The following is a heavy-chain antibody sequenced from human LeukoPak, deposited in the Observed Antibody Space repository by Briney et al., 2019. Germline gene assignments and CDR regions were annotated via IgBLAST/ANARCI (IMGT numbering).Heavy chain of an antibody. Sequence: ASVKVSCKASGYTFTGYYMHWVRQAPGQGLEWMGWISAYNGNTNYAQKLQGRVTMTTDTSTSTAYMELRSLRSDDTAVYYCARGPAGLRYFDWLLGGGIRFDYWGQGTLVTVSS. J-gene: IGHJ4*02. CDR2: ISAYNGNT. CDR3: ARGPAGLRYFDWLLGGGIRFDY. CDR1: GYTFTGYY. D-gene: IGHD3-9*01. V-gene: IGHV1-18*04.